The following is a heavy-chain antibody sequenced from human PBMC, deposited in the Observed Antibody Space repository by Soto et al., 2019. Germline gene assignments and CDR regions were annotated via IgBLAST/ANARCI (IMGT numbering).Heavy chain of an antibody. V-gene: IGHV3-43*01. CDR3: AKLPKYYDAFDI. CDR2: ISWDGGST. Sequence: TASGFTFDDYTMHWVRQAPGQGLVGVSLISWDGGSTYYADSVKGRFTISRDNSKITLYLQMNRLRTEDTALYYCAKLPKYYDAFDIWGQGTMVTVSS. D-gene: IGHD3-3*01. J-gene: IGHJ3*02. CDR1: GFTFDDYT.